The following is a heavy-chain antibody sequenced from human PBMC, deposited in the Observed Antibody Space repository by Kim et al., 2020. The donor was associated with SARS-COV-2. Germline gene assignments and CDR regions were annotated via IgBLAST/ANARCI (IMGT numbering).Heavy chain of an antibody. V-gene: IGHV4-34*01. Sequence: SETLSLTCAVYGGSFSGYYWSWIRQPPGKGLEWIGEINHSGSTNYNPSLKSRVTISVDTSKNQFSLKLSSVTAADTAVYYCARGFDDSDFDYWGQGTLVTVSS. D-gene: IGHD3-22*01. CDR2: INHSGST. CDR3: ARGFDDSDFDY. CDR1: GGSFSGYY. J-gene: IGHJ4*02.